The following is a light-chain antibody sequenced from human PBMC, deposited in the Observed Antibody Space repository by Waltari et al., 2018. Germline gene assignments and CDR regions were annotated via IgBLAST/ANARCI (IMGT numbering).Light chain of an antibody. Sequence: AIRITQSPSSLSASTGDRVTITCRASQGISRYLAWYQQQPGKAPKLLIYAASTLQSGVQSGFSGSGSGTDFTLTISCLQSEDFATYYCQQYYSYPRTFGQGTKVEIK. J-gene: IGKJ1*01. CDR2: AAS. CDR1: QGISRY. V-gene: IGKV1-8*01. CDR3: QQYYSYPRT.